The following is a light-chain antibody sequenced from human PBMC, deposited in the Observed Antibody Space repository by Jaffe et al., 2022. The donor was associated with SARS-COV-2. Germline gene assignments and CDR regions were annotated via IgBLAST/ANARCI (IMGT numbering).Light chain of an antibody. V-gene: IGKV3-20*01. Sequence: EIVLTQSPGTLSLSPGERATLSCRASRTVSSDYLAWYQQKPGQAPRLLIYDASSRATGIPERFSGSGSGTDFTLTINKLEPEDLAVYYCQQYGSAPRTFGQGTKVEIK. CDR3: QQYGSAPRT. J-gene: IGKJ1*01. CDR1: RTVSSDY. CDR2: DAS.